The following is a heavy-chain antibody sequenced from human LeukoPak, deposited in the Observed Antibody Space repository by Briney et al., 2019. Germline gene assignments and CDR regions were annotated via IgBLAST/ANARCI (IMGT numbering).Heavy chain of an antibody. CDR2: INPSGGGT. CDR1: GNTLTSYY. D-gene: IGHD6-6*01. CDR3: ARGRVTFSFSSGLDY. J-gene: IGHJ4*02. Sequence: ASVKVSCKASGNTLTSYYMHWVRQAPGQGLEWMGIINPSGGGTTYAQKFQGRVTMTRDTSTSTVYMELNSLRSEDTAVYFCARGRVTFSFSSGLDYWGQGTLVTVSS. V-gene: IGHV1-46*03.